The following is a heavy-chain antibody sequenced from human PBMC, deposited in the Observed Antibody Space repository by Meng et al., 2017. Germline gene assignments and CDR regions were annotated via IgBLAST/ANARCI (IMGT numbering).Heavy chain of an antibody. Sequence: GESLKISCAASGFTFSSYAMHWVRQAPGKGLEWVAVISYDGSNKYYADSVKGRFTISRDNSKNTLYLQMNSLRAEDTAVYYCARDKIRGGITMIVVVNRNYYYYGMDVWGQGTTVTVSS. J-gene: IGHJ6*02. CDR1: GFTFSSYA. D-gene: IGHD3-22*01. CDR3: ARDKIRGGITMIVVVNRNYYYYGMDV. CDR2: ISYDGSNK. V-gene: IGHV3-30*01.